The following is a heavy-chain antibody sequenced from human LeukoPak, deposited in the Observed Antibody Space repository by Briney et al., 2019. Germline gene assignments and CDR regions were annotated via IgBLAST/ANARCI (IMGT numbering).Heavy chain of an antibody. J-gene: IGHJ4*02. CDR1: GYTFTSCD. D-gene: IGHD6-6*01. V-gene: IGHV1-8*03. CDR3: ARGRERGSSSSFTDY. Sequence: ASVKVYCKASGYTFTSCDINWVRQATGQGLAWMGWMNPNSANTGYAQKFQGRVTITRHTSISTTYMELSSMRFEDTAVYYCARGRERGSSSSFTDYWGQGTLVIVSS. CDR2: MNPNSANT.